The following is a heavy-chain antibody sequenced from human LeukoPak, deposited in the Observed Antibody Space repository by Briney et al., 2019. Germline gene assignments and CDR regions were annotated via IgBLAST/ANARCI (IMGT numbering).Heavy chain of an antibody. Sequence: ASVKVSCKVSGYTLTELSMHWVRQAPGKGLEWMGGFDPEDGETIYAQKFQGRVTMTEDTSTDTAYMELSSLRSEDTAVYYCATAIPTGVYGDYAGCYYYYMDVWGKGTTVTVSS. CDR1: GYTLTELS. CDR3: ATAIPTGVYGDYAGCYYYYMDV. V-gene: IGHV1-24*01. J-gene: IGHJ6*03. D-gene: IGHD4-17*01. CDR2: FDPEDGET.